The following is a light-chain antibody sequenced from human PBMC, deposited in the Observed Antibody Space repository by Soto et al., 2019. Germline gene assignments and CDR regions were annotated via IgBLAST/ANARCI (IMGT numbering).Light chain of an antibody. V-gene: IGKV3-15*01. CDR1: QIVSSN. J-gene: IGKJ5*01. Sequence: EIVMTQSPATLSVSPWERATLSCRANQIVSSNLAWYQQKPGQAPRLLIYGASTRSTGIPGRFSGSGSGTEFTLTISSLQSEDFAVYYCQQYYNWPITFGQGTRLEIK. CDR3: QQYYNWPIT. CDR2: GAS.